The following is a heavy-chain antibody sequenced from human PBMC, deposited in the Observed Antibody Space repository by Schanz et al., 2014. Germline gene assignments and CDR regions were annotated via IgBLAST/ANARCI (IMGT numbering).Heavy chain of an antibody. D-gene: IGHD6-19*01. CDR2: INPNSGDT. CDR3: ARLSVAGRPHVNYWYFDL. CDR1: GYTTFTDYY. J-gene: IGHJ2*01. Sequence: VQLEQSGAEVKKPGSSVKVSCKASGYTTFTDYYIHWVRQAPGQGLEWMGWINPNSGDTNYAQKFQGWVTMTRDTSISTAYMEVSRLKSDDTAVYYCARLSVAGRPHVNYWYFDLWGRGTLXTVSS. V-gene: IGHV1-2*04.